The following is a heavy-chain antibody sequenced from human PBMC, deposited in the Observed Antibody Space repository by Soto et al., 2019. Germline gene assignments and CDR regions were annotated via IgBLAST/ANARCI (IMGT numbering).Heavy chain of an antibody. J-gene: IGHJ6*02. V-gene: IGHV4-31*03. CDR3: ARARMVRGIIYYYGMDV. CDR1: GGSISSDGNY. D-gene: IGHD3-10*01. CDR2: IYYSGST. Sequence: QVQLQESGPGLVKSSQTLSLTCTVSGGSISSDGNYWSWIRQHPGKGLEWIGYIYYSGSTNYNPSLKRRVTISVDTFKNQFSLKLNSVTAADTVVYYCARARMVRGIIYYYGMDVWGQGTTVTVSS.